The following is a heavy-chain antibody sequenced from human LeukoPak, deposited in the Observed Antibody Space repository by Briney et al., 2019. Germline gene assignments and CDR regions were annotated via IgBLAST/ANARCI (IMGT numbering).Heavy chain of an antibody. CDR3: TRENRPFCPFAF. CDR1: GGSISSHY. Sequence: SETLSLTCTVSGGSISSHYWSWIRQPPGKGLEWIGYIDYIGSANYNPSLKSRVTISRDTSKNQFSLRLTSVTAADTAVYYCTRENRPFCPFAFWGQGVMVTVSS. J-gene: IGHJ4*02. CDR2: IDYIGSA. V-gene: IGHV4-59*11. D-gene: IGHD2/OR15-2a*01.